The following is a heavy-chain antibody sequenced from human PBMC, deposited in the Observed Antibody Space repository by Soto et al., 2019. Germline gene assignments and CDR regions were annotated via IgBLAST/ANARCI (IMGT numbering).Heavy chain of an antibody. D-gene: IGHD2-2*01. CDR1: GFTFSSYG. J-gene: IGHJ4*02. V-gene: IGHV3-33*01. CDR2: IWYDGSNK. CDR3: ARTGNCSSTSCYEGPWYFDY. Sequence: HPGGSLRLSCAASGFTFSSYGMHWVRQAPGKGLEWVALIWYDGSNKYYADSVKGRFTISRDNSKNTLYLQMNSLRAEDTAVYYCARTGNCSSTSCYEGPWYFDYWGQGTVVTVSS.